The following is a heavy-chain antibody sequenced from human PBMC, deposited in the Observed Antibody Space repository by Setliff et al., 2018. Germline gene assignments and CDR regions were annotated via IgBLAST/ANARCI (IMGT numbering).Heavy chain of an antibody. J-gene: IGHJ4*02. V-gene: IGHV4-59*05. CDR1: GGSISSYY. CDR3: ARGYSGYDYLKPFDY. CDR2: IYYSGST. D-gene: IGHD5-12*01. Sequence: SETLSLTCTVSGGSISSYYWSWIRQPPGKGLERIGSIYYSGSTYYNPSLKSRVTISVDTSKNQFSLKLSSVTAADTAVYYCARGYSGYDYLKPFDYWGQGTLVTVSS.